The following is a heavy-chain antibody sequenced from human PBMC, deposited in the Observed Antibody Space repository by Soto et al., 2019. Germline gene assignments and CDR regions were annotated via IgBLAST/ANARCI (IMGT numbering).Heavy chain of an antibody. V-gene: IGHV1-69*02. Sequence: ASVKVSCKASGGSFSSYTISWVRQAPGQGLEWMGRIIPILGIANYAQKFQGRVTITADKSTSTAYMELSSLRSEDTAVYYCASDHNYYGSGSYYKTFFDPWGQGILVTVSS. J-gene: IGHJ5*02. CDR1: GGSFSSYT. CDR3: ASDHNYYGSGSYYKTFFDP. D-gene: IGHD3-10*01. CDR2: IIPILGIA.